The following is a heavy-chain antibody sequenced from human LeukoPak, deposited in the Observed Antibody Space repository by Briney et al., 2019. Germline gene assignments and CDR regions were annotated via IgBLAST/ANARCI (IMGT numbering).Heavy chain of an antibody. CDR3: AKWGDYDVLAGYYVSDY. D-gene: IGHD3-9*01. Sequence: GASLRLSCAASGFTFSNYAMSWVRQAPGKGLEWVSAITGSGGDTYYADSVKGRFTISRDNSKNTVFLQMNSLRAEDTAVYYCAKWGDYDVLAGYYVSDYWGQGTLVTVSS. V-gene: IGHV3-23*01. CDR1: GFTFSNYA. J-gene: IGHJ4*02. CDR2: ITGSGGDT.